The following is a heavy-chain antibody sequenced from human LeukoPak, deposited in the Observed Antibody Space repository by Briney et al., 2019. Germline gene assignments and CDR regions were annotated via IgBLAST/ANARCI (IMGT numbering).Heavy chain of an antibody. CDR2: IYYSGST. CDR1: GGSISSSSYY. V-gene: IGHV4-39*01. CDR3: ARLLYYDSRYFDY. Sequence: PSETLSLTCTVSGGSISSSSYYWGWIRQPPGKGLEWIGSIYYSGSTYYNPSLKSRVTISVDTSKNQFSLKLSSVTAADTAVYYCARLLYYDSRYFDYWGQGTLVTVSS. D-gene: IGHD3-22*01. J-gene: IGHJ4*02.